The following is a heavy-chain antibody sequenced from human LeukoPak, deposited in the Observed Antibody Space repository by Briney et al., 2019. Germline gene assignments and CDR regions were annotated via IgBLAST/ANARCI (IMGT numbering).Heavy chain of an antibody. CDR1: GYTFNSYA. CDR2: IIPIFGTA. CDR3: ARATIEYSSSGWFDP. J-gene: IGHJ5*02. Sequence: SVKVSCKASGYTFNSYAISWVRQAPGQGLEWMGGIIPIFGTANYAQKFQGRVTITADKSTSTAYMELSSPRSEDTAVYYCARATIEYSSSGWFDPWGQGTLVTVSS. V-gene: IGHV1-69*06. D-gene: IGHD6-6*01.